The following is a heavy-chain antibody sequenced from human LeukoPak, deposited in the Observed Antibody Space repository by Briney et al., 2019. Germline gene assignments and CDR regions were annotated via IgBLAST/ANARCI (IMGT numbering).Heavy chain of an antibody. D-gene: IGHD3-22*01. Sequence: GGSLRLSCAASGFTFSSYNMNWVRQAPGKGLEWVSYISSSYNTIYYADSVKGRFTISRDNAKNSLYLQMNSLRAEDTAVYYCASAYYYDSSGHQTFDYWGQGTLVTVSS. J-gene: IGHJ4*02. V-gene: IGHV3-48*04. CDR1: GFTFSSYN. CDR2: ISSSYNTI. CDR3: ASAYYYDSSGHQTFDY.